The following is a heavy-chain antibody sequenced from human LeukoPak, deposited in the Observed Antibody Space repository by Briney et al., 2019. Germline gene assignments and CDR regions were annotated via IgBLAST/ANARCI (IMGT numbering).Heavy chain of an antibody. CDR2: LSYTGKT. V-gene: IGHV4-59*02. Sequence: PSETLSFTCVVSGASVSTSHWNWIRQVPGKGLEWIGCLSYTGKTDYNPSLTGRVTISFGTSENQVSLKLRSVSAADTGVYYCSEGYFEPFAHWGQGARVTVSS. D-gene: IGHD2/OR15-2a*01. CDR3: SEGYFEPFAH. CDR1: GASVSTSH. J-gene: IGHJ4*02.